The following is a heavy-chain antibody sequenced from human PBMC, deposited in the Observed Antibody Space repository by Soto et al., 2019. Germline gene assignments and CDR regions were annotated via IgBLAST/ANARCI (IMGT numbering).Heavy chain of an antibody. D-gene: IGHD6-19*01. J-gene: IGHJ5*01. CDR3: ARGPQSTGWRGKWFDS. CDR2: IVTYNGNT. CDR1: GYTFTNYG. Sequence: QVQLVQSGTEVKKPGASVKVSCKASGYTFTNYGITWVRQVPGQGLEWVGWIVTYNGNTNSAQKLQGRVTMTTDTPPSTAYMELRSLRSDDTAVYYCARGPQSTGWRGKWFDSWGQGTLVTVSS. V-gene: IGHV1-18*01.